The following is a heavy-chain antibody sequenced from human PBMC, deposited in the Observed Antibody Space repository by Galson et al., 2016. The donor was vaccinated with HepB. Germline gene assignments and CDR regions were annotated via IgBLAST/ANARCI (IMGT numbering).Heavy chain of an antibody. V-gene: IGHV5-51*01. CDR3: AIRAKGYCSGGSCYFTY. J-gene: IGHJ4*02. CDR1: GYSFTNYW. D-gene: IGHD2-15*01. CDR2: IYPGDSDT. Sequence: KVSCKASGYSFTNYWIGWVRQMPGKGLEWMGIIYPGDSDTIYSPSFQGQVTISVDRSISTAYVQWSSLKASDTALYYCAIRAKGYCSGGSCYFTYWGQGTLVTVAS.